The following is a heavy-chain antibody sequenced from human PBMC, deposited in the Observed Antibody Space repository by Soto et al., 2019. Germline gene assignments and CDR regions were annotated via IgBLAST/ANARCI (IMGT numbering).Heavy chain of an antibody. Sequence: GGSLRLSCAASGFRFSAYAMHWVRQAPGKGLEWVAVISYEGSNRFYADSVKGRFTVSRDNSKNMVYLQMNSLRGEDTAVFYCAKDYGDYNFNYGMDVWGQGTTVTVSS. D-gene: IGHD4-17*01. J-gene: IGHJ6*02. V-gene: IGHV3-30*18. CDR1: GFRFSAYA. CDR2: ISYEGSNR. CDR3: AKDYGDYNFNYGMDV.